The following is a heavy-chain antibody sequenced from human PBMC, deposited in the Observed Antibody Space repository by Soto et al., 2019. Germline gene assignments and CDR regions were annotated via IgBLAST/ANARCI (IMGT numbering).Heavy chain of an antibody. D-gene: IGHD5-18*01. CDR2: ISAYNGNT. J-gene: IGHJ4*02. CDR3: ASSLLVGYGLEGESD. Sequence: QVQLVQSGAEVKKPGASVKVSCKASGYTFTSYGISWVRQAPGQGLEWMGWISAYNGNTNYAQKLQGRVTXTXXXSXXTAYMELRSLRSDDTAVYYCASSLLVGYGLEGESDWGQGTLVTVSP. V-gene: IGHV1-18*01. CDR1: GYTFTSYG.